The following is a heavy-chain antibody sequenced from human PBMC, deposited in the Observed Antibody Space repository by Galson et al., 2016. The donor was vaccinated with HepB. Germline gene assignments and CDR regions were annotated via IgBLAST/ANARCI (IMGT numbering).Heavy chain of an antibody. CDR1: GGTFSTFNSYA. Sequence: SVKVSCKASGGTFSTFNSYAISWVRLAPGQGLEWMGGIVPAFGTTNYAQKFQGRVTFTADGSTSTVYMELSSLRSEDTAVYYCARDNEFGFGESDYYYYGMDVWGRGTTVTVSS. CDR2: IVPAFGTT. D-gene: IGHD3-10*01. V-gene: IGHV1-69*13. J-gene: IGHJ6*02. CDR3: ARDNEFGFGESDYYYYGMDV.